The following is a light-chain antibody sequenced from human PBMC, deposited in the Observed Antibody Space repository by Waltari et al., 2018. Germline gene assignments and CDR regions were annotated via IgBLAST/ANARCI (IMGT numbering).Light chain of an antibody. J-gene: IGLJ2*01. CDR1: NSDVGAYNY. CDR3: SSYTPSRIL. CDR2: DVN. Sequence: QAALTQPASVSGSPGQSVTISCTGTNSDVGAYNYVSWYQQHPGKAPKLVIFDVNNRPSGVSNRFSGSKSGNTASLTISGLQTGDEADYYCSSYTPSRILFGGGTRLTVL. V-gene: IGLV2-14*03.